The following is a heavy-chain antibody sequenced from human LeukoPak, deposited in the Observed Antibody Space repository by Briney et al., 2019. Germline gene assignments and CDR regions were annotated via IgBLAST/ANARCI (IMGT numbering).Heavy chain of an antibody. Sequence: SETLSLTCTVSGGSISSSSYYWGWIRQPPGKGLEWIGSIYYSGSTYYNPSLKSRVTISVDTSKNQFSLKLSSVTAADTAVYYCARGRFIGVRGVIIRGGLYFDYWGQGTLVTVSS. J-gene: IGHJ4*02. CDR1: GGSISSSSYY. CDR2: IYYSGST. D-gene: IGHD3-10*01. V-gene: IGHV4-39*07. CDR3: ARGRFIGVRGVIIRGGLYFDY.